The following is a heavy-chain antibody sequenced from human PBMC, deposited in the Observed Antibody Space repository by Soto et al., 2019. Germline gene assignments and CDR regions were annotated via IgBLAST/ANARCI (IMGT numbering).Heavy chain of an antibody. CDR3: VRSSRPMIVVVSPLDY. J-gene: IGHJ4*02. D-gene: IGHD3-22*01. V-gene: IGHV1-69*13. Sequence: SVKASCKASGGTFSSYALSWVRQAPGQGLEWMGVISPIFGTANYAQKFQGRVTITADESTSTAYMELSSLRSEDTAVYYCVRSSRPMIVVVSPLDYWAQGTLVTVSS. CDR2: ISPIFGTA. CDR1: GGTFSSYA.